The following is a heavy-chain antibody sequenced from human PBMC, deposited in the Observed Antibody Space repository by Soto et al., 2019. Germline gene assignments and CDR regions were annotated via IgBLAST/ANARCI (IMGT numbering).Heavy chain of an antibody. CDR3: ARGGTFAYDTSGYSVY. D-gene: IGHD3-22*01. Sequence: GASVTVSCKTSGYTFSASYMHRVRQAPGQGLEWMGWINPKSGGTLYAQKFQGRVTMTRDTSISTAYMELSRLRSDDTAVYYCARGGTFAYDTSGYSVYWGQGTLVTVSS. V-gene: IGHV1-2*02. CDR1: GYTFSASY. CDR2: INPKSGGT. J-gene: IGHJ4*02.